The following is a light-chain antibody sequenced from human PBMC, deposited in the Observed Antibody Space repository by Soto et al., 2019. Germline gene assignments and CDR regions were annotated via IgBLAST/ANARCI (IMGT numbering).Light chain of an antibody. CDR1: QSISSW. CDR2: KVS. V-gene: IGKV1-5*03. Sequence: DIQMTQSPSTLSASVGDRVTITCRASQSISSWLAWYQQKPGKAPKLLIYKVSNLESGDPSRFSGSGYGTECSLTFGSTQPDDFATYHCQQYNSYPTFGQGTKVDI. CDR3: QQYNSYPT. J-gene: IGKJ1*01.